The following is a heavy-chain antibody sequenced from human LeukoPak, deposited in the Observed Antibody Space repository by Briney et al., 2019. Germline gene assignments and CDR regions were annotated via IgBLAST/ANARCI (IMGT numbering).Heavy chain of an antibody. CDR1: GYTFTSYY. CDR2: INPSGGST. Sequence: ASVKVSCKASGYTFTSYYIHWVRQAPGQGLEWMGIINPSGGSTSYAQKFQGRVTMTRDTSISTAYMELSRLRSDDTAVYYCARDPVDYYGSGSSEPFDYWGQGTLVTVSS. J-gene: IGHJ4*02. D-gene: IGHD3-10*01. CDR3: ARDPVDYYGSGSSEPFDY. V-gene: IGHV1-46*01.